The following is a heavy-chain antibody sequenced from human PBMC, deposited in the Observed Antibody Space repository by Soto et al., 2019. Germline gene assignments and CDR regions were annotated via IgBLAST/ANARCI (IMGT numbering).Heavy chain of an antibody. CDR1: GFSFNNYW. CDR2: VNGDGSST. D-gene: IGHD3-3*01. CDR3: AKSGGYDFWSGYGKDAFDI. V-gene: IGHV3-74*01. J-gene: IGHJ3*02. Sequence: PGGSLRLSCAASGFSFNNYWMHWVRQAPGKGLVWVSRVNGDGSSTAYADSVEGRFTISRDNAKNTLCLQVTSLRVEDTAVYYWAKSGGYDFWSGYGKDAFDIWGQGTMVTISS.